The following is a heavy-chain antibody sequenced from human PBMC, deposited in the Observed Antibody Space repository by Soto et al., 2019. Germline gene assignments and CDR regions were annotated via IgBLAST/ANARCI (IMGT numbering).Heavy chain of an antibody. CDR3: LRDYSGWFDF. J-gene: IGHJ5*01. V-gene: IGHV3-30-3*01. Sequence: LRLSCAASGFTFSSYPIHWVRQAPGKGLEWVGSISYDGTSEDFADSLRGRFTLSRDNSKNMLWLQMNSLRSEDTAVYYCLRDYSGWFDFWGQGTLVTVSS. D-gene: IGHD3-10*01. CDR1: GFTFSSYP. CDR2: ISYDGTSE.